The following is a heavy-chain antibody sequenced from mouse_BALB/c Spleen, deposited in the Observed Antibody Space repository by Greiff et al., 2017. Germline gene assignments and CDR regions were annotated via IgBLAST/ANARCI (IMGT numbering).Heavy chain of an antibody. CDR3: ARGTTVVAEDAMDY. D-gene: IGHD1-1*01. CDR2: IDPYYGGT. CDR1: GYSFTGYN. Sequence: EVQLKESGPELEKPGASVKISCKASGYSFTGYNMNWVKQSNGKSLEWIGNIDPYYGGTSYNQKFKGKATLTVDKSSSTAYMQLKSLTSEDSAVYYCARGTTVVAEDAMDYWGQGTSVTVSS. J-gene: IGHJ4*01. V-gene: IGHV1-39*01.